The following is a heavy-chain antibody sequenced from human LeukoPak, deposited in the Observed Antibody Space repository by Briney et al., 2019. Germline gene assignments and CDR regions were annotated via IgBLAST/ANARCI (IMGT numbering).Heavy chain of an antibody. CDR1: GYTFTSYG. Sequence: ASVKVSCKASGYTFTSYGISWVRQAPGQGLEWMRWISAYNGNTNYAQKLQGRVTMTTDTSTSTAYMELRSLRSDDTAVYYCARDFPRGNAFDIWGQGTMVTVSS. CDR3: ARDFPRGNAFDI. V-gene: IGHV1-18*01. J-gene: IGHJ3*02. D-gene: IGHD2-15*01. CDR2: ISAYNGNT.